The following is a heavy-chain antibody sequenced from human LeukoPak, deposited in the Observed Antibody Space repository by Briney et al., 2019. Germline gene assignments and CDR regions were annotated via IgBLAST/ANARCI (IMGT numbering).Heavy chain of an antibody. J-gene: IGHJ6*04. CDR2: ISSSGSTI. V-gene: IGHV3-48*03. Sequence: GGSLRLSCAASGFTFSSYEMKWVRQAPGKGLEWVSYISSSGSTIYYADSVKGRFTISRDNPKNSLYLQRNSLRAEDTAVYYCAELGITMIGGVWGKGTTVTVSS. CDR1: GFTFSSYE. D-gene: IGHD3-10*02. CDR3: AELGITMIGGV.